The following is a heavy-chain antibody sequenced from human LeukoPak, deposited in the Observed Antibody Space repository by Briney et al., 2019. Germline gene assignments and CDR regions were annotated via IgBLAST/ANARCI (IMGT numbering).Heavy chain of an antibody. J-gene: IGHJ6*02. CDR3: ARVPAGYSSSWSSGPYYYYGMDV. D-gene: IGHD6-13*01. Sequence: SETLSLTCTVSGGSISSYYWSWIRQPPGKGLEWIGYIYYSGSTYYNPSLKSRVTISVDTSKNQFSLKLSSVTAADTAVYYCARVPAGYSSSWSSGPYYYYGMDVWGQGTTVTVSS. CDR1: GGSISSYY. CDR2: IYYSGST. V-gene: IGHV4-59*01.